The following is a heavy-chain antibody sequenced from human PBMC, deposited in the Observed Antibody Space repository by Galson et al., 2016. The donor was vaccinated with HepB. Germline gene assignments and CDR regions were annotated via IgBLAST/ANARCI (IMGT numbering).Heavy chain of an antibody. CDR1: GYSFTSYW. Sequence: QSGAEVKKPGESLRISCKGSGYSFTSYWISWVRQMPGKGLEWMGRIDPSDSYTNYSPSFQGHVTISADKSISTAYLQWSSLKASDTAMYYCAGGHYGSGSFYLFDYLGQGALVTVSS. CDR2: IDPSDSYT. CDR3: AGGHYGSGSFYLFDY. J-gene: IGHJ4*02. V-gene: IGHV5-10-1*01. D-gene: IGHD3-10*01.